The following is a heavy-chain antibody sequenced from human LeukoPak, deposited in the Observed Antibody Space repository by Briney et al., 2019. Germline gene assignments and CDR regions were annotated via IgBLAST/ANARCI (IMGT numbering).Heavy chain of an antibody. Sequence: GGSLRLSCAASGFTFSSYGIHWVRQAPGKGLEWVAVISYDGSNKFYADSVKGRFTISRDNSKNTLFLQMNSLRPEDTAVYYCAKDWGEATVTNWFDPWGQGTLVTVSP. J-gene: IGHJ5*02. V-gene: IGHV3-30*18. CDR1: GFTFSSYG. CDR3: AKDWGEATVTNWFDP. D-gene: IGHD4-11*01. CDR2: ISYDGSNK.